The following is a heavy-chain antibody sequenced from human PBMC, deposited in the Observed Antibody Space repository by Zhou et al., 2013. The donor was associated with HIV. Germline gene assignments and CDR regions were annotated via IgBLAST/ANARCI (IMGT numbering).Heavy chain of an antibody. V-gene: IGHV1-69*04. CDR1: GGTFSSYA. CDR3: AREPTGEYWYFDL. J-gene: IGHJ2*01. Sequence: QVQLVQSGAEVKKPESSVKVSCKASGGTFSSYAISWVRQAPGQGLEWMGRIIPILNIANYAQKFQGRVTITADKSTSTAYMELSSLRSEDTAVYYCAREPTGEYWYFDLWGHGTLVTVSS. D-gene: IGHD7-27*01. CDR2: IIPILNIA.